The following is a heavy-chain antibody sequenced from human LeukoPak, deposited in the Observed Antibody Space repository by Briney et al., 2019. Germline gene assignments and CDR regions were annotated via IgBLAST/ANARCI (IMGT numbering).Heavy chain of an antibody. CDR1: GYTFTSYG. V-gene: IGHV1-18*01. CDR2: ISAYNGNT. Sequence: GASVKVSCKASGYTFTSYGISWVRQAPGQGLEWMGWISAYNGNTNYAQKLQGRVTMTTDTSTSTAYMELSSLRSEDTAVYYCARDKAAWDYYYMDVWGKGTTVTVSS. CDR3: ARDKAAWDYYYMDV. J-gene: IGHJ6*03. D-gene: IGHD2-15*01.